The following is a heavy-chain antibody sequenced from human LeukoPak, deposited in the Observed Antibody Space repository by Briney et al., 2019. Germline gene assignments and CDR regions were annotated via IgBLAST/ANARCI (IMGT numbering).Heavy chain of an antibody. V-gene: IGHV4-30-4*01. CDR3: AKGRYSYGDNWFDP. D-gene: IGHD5-18*01. CDR2: IYYSGST. Sequence: PSETLSLTCTVSGGSISSGDYDWSWIRQPPGKGLEWIGYIYYSGSTYYNPSLKSRVTISVDTSKSQFSLKLSSVTAADTAVYYCAKGRYSYGDNWFDPWGQGTLVTVSS. CDR1: GGSISSGDYD. J-gene: IGHJ5*02.